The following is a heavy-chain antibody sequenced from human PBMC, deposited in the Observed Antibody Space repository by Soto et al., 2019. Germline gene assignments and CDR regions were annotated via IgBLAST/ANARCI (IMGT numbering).Heavy chain of an antibody. V-gene: IGHV3-7*04. CDR3: AKDGAGYY. Sequence: EVQLVESGGGLVQPGGSLTLSCAASGFRFSNSWMSWVRQTPVKGLEWVANIKEDGSEKYYVDSVKGRFTISRDNTKNSLYLQMNRLRAEDTAVYYCAKDGAGYYWGQGTLVTVSS. CDR2: IKEDGSEK. D-gene: IGHD2-15*01. CDR1: GFRFSNSW. J-gene: IGHJ4*02.